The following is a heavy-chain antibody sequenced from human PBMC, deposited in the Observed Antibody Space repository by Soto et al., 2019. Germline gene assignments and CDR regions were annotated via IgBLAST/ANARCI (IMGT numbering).Heavy chain of an antibody. V-gene: IGHV3-23*01. CDR1: GFTFSSYA. CDR2: ISGSGETA. CDR3: GTSQTCGRSSCFFFDL. D-gene: IGHD2-15*01. J-gene: IGHJ4*02. Sequence: GGSLRLSCAASGFTFSSYAMSWVRQAPGKGLEWVSTISGSGETAFYADSVKGRLTMSADKSISTAYLQWTSLKDSDTAIYYCGTSQTCGRSSCFFFDLWGQGTLVTVSS.